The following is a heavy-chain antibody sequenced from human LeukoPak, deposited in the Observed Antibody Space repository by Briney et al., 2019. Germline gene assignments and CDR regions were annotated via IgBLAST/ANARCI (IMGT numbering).Heavy chain of an antibody. CDR1: GYIFTSYF. J-gene: IGHJ1*01. CDR2: IITIIGTV. V-gene: IGHV1-46*04. CDR3: AREPEGSAACKVCYFLN. D-gene: IGHD6-13*01. Sequence: GASVKVSCKASGYIFTSYFMHWVRQAPGQGVEWMGRIITIIGTVKNLQKLQGRLTITTEKDTRTVYMEMRRLREEDTGGYYCAREPEGSAACKVCYFLNWGQGTLVTVSS.